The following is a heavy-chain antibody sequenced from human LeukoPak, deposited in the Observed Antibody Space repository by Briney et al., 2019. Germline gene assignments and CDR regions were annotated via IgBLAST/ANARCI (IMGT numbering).Heavy chain of an antibody. CDR3: ARDRGPLRYFDWSHDAFDI. CDR2: ISSSSSYI. D-gene: IGHD3-9*01. CDR1: GFTFSSYS. J-gene: IGHJ3*02. V-gene: IGHV3-21*01. Sequence: GGSLRLSCAASGFTFSSYSMNWVRQAPGKGLEWVSSISSSSSYIYYADSVKGRFTISRDNAKNSLYLQMNSLRAEDTAVYYCARDRGPLRYFDWSHDAFDIWGQGAMVTVSS.